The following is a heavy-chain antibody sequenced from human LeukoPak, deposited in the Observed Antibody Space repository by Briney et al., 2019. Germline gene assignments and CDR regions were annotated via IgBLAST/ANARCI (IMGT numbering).Heavy chain of an antibody. CDR2: INHSGGT. Sequence: SETLSLTCAVYGGSFSGYYWSWIRQPPGKGLEWIGEINHSGGTNYNPSLKSRVTISVDTSKNQFSLKLSSVTAADTAVYYCARGSSIVVVPAAHYWYFDLWGRGTLVTVSS. CDR1: GGSFSGYY. J-gene: IGHJ2*01. CDR3: ARGSSIVVVPAAHYWYFDL. V-gene: IGHV4-34*01. D-gene: IGHD2-2*01.